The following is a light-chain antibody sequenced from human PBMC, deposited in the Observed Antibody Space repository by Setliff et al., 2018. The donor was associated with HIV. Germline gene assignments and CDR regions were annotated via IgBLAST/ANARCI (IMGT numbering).Light chain of an antibody. CDR2: DVS. CDR1: SSDVGAYMS. Sequence: QSALTQPASVSGSPGQSITIFCTGSSSDVGAYMSVSWYQQHPGRAPKPLIYDVSRRPSGVSNRFSGSKSGNTASLTISGLQADDEADYYCSSYTTTSTYVFGTGTKVTVL. J-gene: IGLJ1*01. CDR3: SSYTTTSTYV. V-gene: IGLV2-14*01.